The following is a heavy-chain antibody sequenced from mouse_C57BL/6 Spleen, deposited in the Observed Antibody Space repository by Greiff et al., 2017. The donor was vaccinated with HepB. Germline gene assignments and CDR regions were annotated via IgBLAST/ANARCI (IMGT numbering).Heavy chain of an antibody. J-gene: IGHJ2*01. CDR1: GYTFTSYW. CDR3: ARKVYPGEDYFDY. CDR2: IYPSDSET. D-gene: IGHD1-3*01. Sequence: QVQLQQPGAELVRPGSSVKLSCKASGYTFTSYWMDWVKQRPGQGLEWIGNIYPSDSETHYNQKFKDKATLTVDKSSSTAYMQLSSLTSEDSAVYYCARKVYPGEDYFDYWGQGTTLTVSS. V-gene: IGHV1-61*01.